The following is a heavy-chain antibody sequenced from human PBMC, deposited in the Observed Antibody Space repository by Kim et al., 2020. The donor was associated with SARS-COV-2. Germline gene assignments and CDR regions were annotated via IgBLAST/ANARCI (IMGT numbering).Heavy chain of an antibody. Sequence: EYAASVKGRFTISRADSKCIAYLQMNSLKTEDTAVYYCTRWAGLLDAFEIWGQGTMVTVSS. V-gene: IGHV3-49*02. D-gene: IGHD1-26*01. J-gene: IGHJ3*02. CDR3: TRWAGLLDAFEI.